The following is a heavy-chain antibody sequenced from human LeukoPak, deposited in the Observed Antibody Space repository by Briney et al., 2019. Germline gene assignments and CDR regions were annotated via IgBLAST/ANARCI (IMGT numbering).Heavy chain of an antibody. D-gene: IGHD6-13*01. CDR2: FSASDGSA. CDR1: GFTVSNYG. Sequence: PGGSLRLSCAASGFTVSNYGMTWVRQAPGKGLEWVSAFSASDGSAQYAESVKGRFTISRDNSKSSLYLQMNSLRDEYTAVYYCAKARIASAGTGAFDVWGQGTMVTVSS. V-gene: IGHV3-23*01. J-gene: IGHJ3*01. CDR3: AKARIASAGTGAFDV.